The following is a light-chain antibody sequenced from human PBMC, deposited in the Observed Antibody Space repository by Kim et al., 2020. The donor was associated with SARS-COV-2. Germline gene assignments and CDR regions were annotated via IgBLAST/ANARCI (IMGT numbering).Light chain of an antibody. CDR2: EAS. J-gene: IGKJ4*01. V-gene: IGKV1D-12*01. CDR3: QQAHSFPLT. Sequence: SSVGDRVTITCRASQDISSWLAWYQQKPGKAPKVLIYEASNLQSGVPSRFSGSGSGTDFTLTINSLQPEDFATYYCQQAHSFPLTFGGGTKVDIK. CDR1: QDISSW.